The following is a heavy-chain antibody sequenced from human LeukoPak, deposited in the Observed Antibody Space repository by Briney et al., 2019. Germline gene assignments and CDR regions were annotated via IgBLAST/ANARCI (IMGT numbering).Heavy chain of an antibody. J-gene: IGHJ4*02. Sequence: PSGTLSLTCTVSGDSISSAYWSWIRQPPGEGLEWIGHIYYNGTANYNPSLKSRVTISLDTSKTQFSLKLTSFTAAATSVYFCARGRHFSGSITGLSFYFDFWGQGALVTVSS. CDR1: GDSISSAY. D-gene: IGHD1-20*01. CDR2: IYYNGTA. V-gene: IGHV4-59*01. CDR3: ARGRHFSGSITGLSFYFDF.